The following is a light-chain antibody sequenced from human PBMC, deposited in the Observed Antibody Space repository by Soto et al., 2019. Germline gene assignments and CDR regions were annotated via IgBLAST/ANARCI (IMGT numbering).Light chain of an antibody. CDR1: NSNIRSNT. Sequence: QSVLTQPPSASGTPGQRVTISCSGSNSNIRSNTVNWYQQLPGTAPKLLIYSNSQRPSGVPDRFSGSKSGTSASLAISGLQSEDEAVYYCAAWDDSLSGYVFGTGTKLTVL. CDR2: SNS. V-gene: IGLV1-44*01. CDR3: AAWDDSLSGYV. J-gene: IGLJ1*01.